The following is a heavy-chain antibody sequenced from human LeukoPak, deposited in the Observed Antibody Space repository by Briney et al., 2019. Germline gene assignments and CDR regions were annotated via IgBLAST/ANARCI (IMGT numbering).Heavy chain of an antibody. V-gene: IGHV3-48*04. CDR3: VREFGVVKPNFDY. D-gene: IGHD3-10*01. CDR2: IGGSSSSI. CDR1: GFTFSTYS. J-gene: IGHJ4*02. Sequence: GSLRLSCAASGFTFSTYSMDWVRQAPGKGLEWVSYIGGSSSSIYYADSVKGRFTISRDNAKNSLHLQMNSLRAEDTAVYYCVREFGVVKPNFDYWGQGILVTVSS.